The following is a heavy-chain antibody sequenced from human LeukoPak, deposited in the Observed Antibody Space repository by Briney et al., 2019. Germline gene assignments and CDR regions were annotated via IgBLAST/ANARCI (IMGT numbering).Heavy chain of an antibody. CDR3: AKASGYKRYNWFDP. D-gene: IGHD5-12*01. CDR1: GITFSSYG. J-gene: IGHJ5*02. Sequence: GGSLRLSCAASGITFSSYGMHWVRQAPGKGLEWVAVISKDGSNKYYADSVKGRFTISRDNSKNTLYLQMNSLRGEDTAVYYCAKASGYKRYNWFDPWGQGTLVTVSS. CDR2: ISKDGSNK. V-gene: IGHV3-30*18.